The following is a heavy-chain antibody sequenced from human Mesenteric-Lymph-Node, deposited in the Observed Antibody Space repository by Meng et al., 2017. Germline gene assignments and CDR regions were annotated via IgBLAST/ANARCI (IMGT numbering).Heavy chain of an antibody. D-gene: IGHD3-22*01. J-gene: IGHJ4*02. Sequence: GESLKISCAASGFTFDDYGMSWVRQAPGKGLEWVSYISSSGSTIFYADSVKGRITISRDNAKNSLSLQMNSLSAEDTAVYYCARDRYDNSGYHDYWGQGTLVTVSS. V-gene: IGHV3-48*03. CDR1: GFTFDDYG. CDR3: ARDRYDNSGYHDY. CDR2: ISSSGSTI.